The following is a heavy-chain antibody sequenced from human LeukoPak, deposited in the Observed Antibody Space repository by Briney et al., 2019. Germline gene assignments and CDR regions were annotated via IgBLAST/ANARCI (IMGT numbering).Heavy chain of an antibody. J-gene: IGHJ4*02. CDR2: MNSDGSST. Sequence: GGSLRLSCAASGFTFSSYWMHWVRQAQGKGLVWVSRMNSDGSSTTYADSVKGRFTISRDNAKNSLYLQMNSLRAEDTAVYYCARGSSSSFDYWGQGTLVTVSS. D-gene: IGHD6-6*01. CDR1: GFTFSSYW. CDR3: ARGSSSSFDY. V-gene: IGHV3-74*01.